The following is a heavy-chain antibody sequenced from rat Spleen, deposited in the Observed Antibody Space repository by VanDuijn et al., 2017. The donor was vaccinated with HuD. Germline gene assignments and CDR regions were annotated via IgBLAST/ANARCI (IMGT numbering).Heavy chain of an antibody. CDR2: ISSEGANT. V-gene: IGHV5-58*01. CDR1: GFTFSSYW. Sequence: EVQLVESGGGLVQPGRSLKLSCVASGFTFSSYWMYWIRQAPGKGLEWVSSISSEGANTYYSDSVKGRFTISRDNAKSTLYLQMDSLRSEDTATYYCAKGGYNYGWFAYWGQGTLVTVSS. CDR3: AKGGYNYGWFAY. D-gene: IGHD1-4*01. J-gene: IGHJ3*01.